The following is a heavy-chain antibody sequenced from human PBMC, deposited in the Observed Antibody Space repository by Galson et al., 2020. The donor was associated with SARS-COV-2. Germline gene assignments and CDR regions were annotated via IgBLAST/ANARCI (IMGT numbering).Heavy chain of an antibody. D-gene: IGHD2-2*01. V-gene: IGHV5-10-1*01. CDR1: GYNFTTYW. Sequence: KIGESLKISCKGSGYNFTTYWISWVRQMPGKGLEWMGRIDPGDSYTNYSPSFQGLVTISVDKSTSTASLQWSSLKASDSAMYYCARHGGSAGVVVPASMSGAAYYYGLDVWGQGTTVTVSS. CDR2: IDPGDSYT. CDR3: ARHGGSAGVVVPASMSGAAYYYGLDV. J-gene: IGHJ6*02.